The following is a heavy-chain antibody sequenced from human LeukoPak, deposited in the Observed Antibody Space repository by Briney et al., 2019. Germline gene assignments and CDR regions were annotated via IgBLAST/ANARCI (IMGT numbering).Heavy chain of an antibody. D-gene: IGHD3-22*01. CDR3: ARGIDRYPPFDY. CDR1: GFTVSSNY. J-gene: IGHJ4*02. Sequence: GGSLRLSCAASGFTVSSNYMSWVRQAPGKGLEWASVIYSGGSTYYADSVKGRFTTSRDNSKNTLYLQMNSLRAEDTAVYYCARGIDRYPPFDYWGQGTLVTVSS. V-gene: IGHV3-53*01. CDR2: IYSGGST.